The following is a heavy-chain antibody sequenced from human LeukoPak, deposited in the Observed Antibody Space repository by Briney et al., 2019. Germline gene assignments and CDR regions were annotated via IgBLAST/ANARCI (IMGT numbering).Heavy chain of an antibody. CDR1: AFTFSDYA. V-gene: IGHV3-23*01. Sequence: GGSLRLSCTASAFTFSDYALTWVRQAPGKGLQWVSSITHTGSTTYYADSVKGRFTISRDNAKNMLYLQMSNLRADDTAVYYCAKARCSSTDCYFPDYWGQGTLVPVSS. J-gene: IGHJ4*02. CDR3: AKARCSSTDCYFPDY. CDR2: ITHTGSTT. D-gene: IGHD2-2*01.